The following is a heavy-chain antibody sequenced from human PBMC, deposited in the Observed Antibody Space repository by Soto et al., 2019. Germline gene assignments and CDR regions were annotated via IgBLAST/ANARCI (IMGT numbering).Heavy chain of an antibody. Sequence: QVQLVESGGGVVQPGTSLRLSCEASGFTFNSFGMHWVRQGPGKGLEWVAVIWHDGTNKYYVDSVKDRFTISRDNSKDTXXXXXXXXXXXXXXVXXXXXXXXXXVQATTXXXGLDVWGQGTTVTVSS. CDR2: IWHDGTNK. J-gene: IGHJ6*02. V-gene: IGHV3-33*01. CDR3: XXXXXXXVQATTXXXGLDV. D-gene: IGHD1-1*01. CDR1: GFTFNSFG.